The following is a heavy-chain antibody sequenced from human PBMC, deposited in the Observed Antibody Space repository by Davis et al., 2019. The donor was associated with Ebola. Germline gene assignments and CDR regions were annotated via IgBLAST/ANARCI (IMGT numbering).Heavy chain of an antibody. CDR3: ARTYSSIAFFWFDP. Sequence: SVKVSCKASGYTFTSYGISWVRQAPGQGLEWMGRIIPILGIANYAQKFQGRVTITADKSTSTAYMELSSLRSEDTAVYYCARTYSSIAFFWFDPWGQGTLVTVSS. CDR2: IIPILGIA. J-gene: IGHJ5*02. D-gene: IGHD6-13*01. V-gene: IGHV1-69*04. CDR1: GYTFTSYG.